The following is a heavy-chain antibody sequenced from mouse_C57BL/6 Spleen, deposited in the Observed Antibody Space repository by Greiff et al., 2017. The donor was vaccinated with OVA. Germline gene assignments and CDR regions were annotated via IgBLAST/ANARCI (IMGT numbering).Heavy chain of an antibody. D-gene: IGHD2-10*02. CDR3: AREGGYDYDAMDY. J-gene: IGHJ4*01. Sequence: VQLQQSGAELVKPGASVKMSCKASGYTFTSYWITWVKQRPGQGLEWIGDIYPGSGSTNYNEKFKSKATLTVDTSSSTAYMQLSSLTSEDSAVYYCAREGGYDYDAMDYWGQGTSVTVSS. CDR1: GYTFTSYW. CDR2: IYPGSGST. V-gene: IGHV1-55*01.